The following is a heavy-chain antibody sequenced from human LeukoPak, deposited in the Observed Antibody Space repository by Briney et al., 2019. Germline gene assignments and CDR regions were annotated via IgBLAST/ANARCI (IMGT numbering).Heavy chain of an antibody. J-gene: IGHJ4*02. Sequence: SETLSLTCTVSGDSLSSTNDYWHWLRQPAGRGLEWMGRFYTGGSTNYNPSLKGRVTMSVDTSKNQFSLKLSSVTAADTAVYYCARGTGHNYGSYFDYWGQGTLVTVSS. V-gene: IGHV4-61*02. CDR1: GDSLSSTNDY. CDR3: ARGTGHNYGSYFDY. CDR2: FYTGGST. D-gene: IGHD5-18*01.